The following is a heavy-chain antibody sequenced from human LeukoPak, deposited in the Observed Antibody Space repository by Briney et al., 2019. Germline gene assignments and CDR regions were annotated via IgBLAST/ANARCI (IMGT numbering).Heavy chain of an antibody. D-gene: IGHD3-10*02. CDR3: ARSPLFDVTNFDY. CDR2: IHSSGTIM. Sequence: PGRSLRLSCAASGFTFSSYGMHWVRQAPGKGLEWVSYIHSSGTIMYYADSVKGRFTISRDNVENSLYLQMNSLRAEDTAVYYCARSPLFDVTNFDYWGQGTLVTVSS. V-gene: IGHV3-48*04. J-gene: IGHJ4*02. CDR1: GFTFSSYG.